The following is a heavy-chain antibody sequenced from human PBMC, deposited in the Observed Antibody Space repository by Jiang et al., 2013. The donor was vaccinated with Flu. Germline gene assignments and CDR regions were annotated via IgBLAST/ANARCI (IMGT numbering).Heavy chain of an antibody. CDR3: AKGGPNYDFWSGFGHDNWFDP. D-gene: IGHD3-3*01. V-gene: IGHV3-23*04. CDR2: ISGSGDST. J-gene: IGHJ5*02. Sequence: QLVESGGGLGQPGGSLRLSCAASGFTFSKYGMNWVRQAPGKGLEWVSGISGSGDSTHYADSVKGRFTISRDNSKNTLYLQMNNLRAEDTAVYYCAKGGPNYDFWSGFGHDNWFDPWGQGTLVTVSS. CDR1: GFTFSKYG.